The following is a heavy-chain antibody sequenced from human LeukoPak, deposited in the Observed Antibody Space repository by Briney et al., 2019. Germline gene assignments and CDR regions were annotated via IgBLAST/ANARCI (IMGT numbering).Heavy chain of an antibody. CDR3: ARDITGTPADFDY. D-gene: IGHD1-7*01. J-gene: IGHJ4*02. Sequence: SETLSLTCTVSAGLISSYYWSWIRQPAGKGLEWIGRIYTSGSTNYNPSLKSRVTMLLDKSKNQFSLKLNSVTAADTAVYYCARDITGTPADFDYWGQGTLVTVSS. V-gene: IGHV4-4*07. CDR2: IYTSGST. CDR1: AGLISSYY.